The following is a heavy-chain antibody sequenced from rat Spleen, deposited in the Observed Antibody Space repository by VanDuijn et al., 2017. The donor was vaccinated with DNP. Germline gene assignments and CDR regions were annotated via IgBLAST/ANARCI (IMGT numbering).Heavy chain of an antibody. CDR1: GFTFSNYD. Sequence: EVQLVESGGGLVQPGRSLKLSCAVSGFTFSNYDMAWVRQAPRKGLEWVATIIYDGSRTYYRDSVKGRFTISRDDAKSSLYLQMNSLKSEDTATYYCARGSTSIYWYFDFWGPGTMVTVSS. CDR3: ARGSTSIYWYFDF. CDR2: IIYDGSRT. J-gene: IGHJ1*01. D-gene: IGHD3-1*01. V-gene: IGHV5S10*01.